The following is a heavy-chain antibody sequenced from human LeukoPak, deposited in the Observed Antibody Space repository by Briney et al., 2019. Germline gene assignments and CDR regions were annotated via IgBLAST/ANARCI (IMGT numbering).Heavy chain of an antibody. CDR3: ARDRAHCSSTSCPQVGFAY. CDR2: INHSGST. D-gene: IGHD2-2*01. CDR1: GGSFSGYY. Sequence: SETLSLTCAVYGGSFSGYYWSWIRQPPGKGLEWSGEINHSGSTNYNPSLKSRVTISVDTSKNQFSLKLSSVTAADTAVYYCARDRAHCSSTSCPQVGFAYWGQGTLVTVSS. V-gene: IGHV4-34*01. J-gene: IGHJ4*02.